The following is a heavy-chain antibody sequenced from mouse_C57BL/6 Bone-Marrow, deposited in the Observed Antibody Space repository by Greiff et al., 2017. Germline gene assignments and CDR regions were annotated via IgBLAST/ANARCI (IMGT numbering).Heavy chain of an antibody. V-gene: IGHV5-2*01. CDR1: EYEFPSHD. Sequence: EVQLVESGGGLVQPGESLKLSCESNEYEFPSHDMSWVRKTPEKRLELVAAINSDGGSTYYPDTMERRFIISRDNTKKPLYLQMSSLRSEDTAFXVDDDYPYYAMDYWGQGTSVTVSS. CDR2: INSDGGST. D-gene: IGHD2-3*01. CDR3: DDYPYYAMDY. J-gene: IGHJ4*01.